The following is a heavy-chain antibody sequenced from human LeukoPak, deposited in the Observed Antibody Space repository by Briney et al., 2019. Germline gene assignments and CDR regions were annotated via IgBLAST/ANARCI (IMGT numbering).Heavy chain of an antibody. V-gene: IGHV1-18*01. CDR1: GYTFTSYG. J-gene: IGHJ6*02. CDR2: ISAYNGNT. CDR3: ARDVPHYDFWSGYYSSRYYYYGMDV. Sequence: ASVNVSCKASGYTFTSYGISWVRQAPGQGLEWMGWISAYNGNTNYAQKLQGRVTMTTDTSTSTAYMELRSLRSDDTAVYYCARDVPHYDFWSGYYSSRYYYYGMDVWGQGTTVTVSS. D-gene: IGHD3-3*01.